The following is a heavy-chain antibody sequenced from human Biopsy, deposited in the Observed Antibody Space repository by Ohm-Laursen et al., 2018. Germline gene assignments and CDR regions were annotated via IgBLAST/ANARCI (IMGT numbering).Heavy chain of an antibody. CDR1: GGSISSYY. CDR3: ARAAFRPFDS. Sequence: GTLSLTCTVSGGSISSYYWNWIRQPAGKGLEWIGRIYTSGSTNFNPSLKSRVTMSIDTSKNQFSLRLSSVTAADTAVYYCARAAFRPFDSWGQGALVTVSS. CDR2: IYTSGST. V-gene: IGHV4-4*07. J-gene: IGHJ4*02.